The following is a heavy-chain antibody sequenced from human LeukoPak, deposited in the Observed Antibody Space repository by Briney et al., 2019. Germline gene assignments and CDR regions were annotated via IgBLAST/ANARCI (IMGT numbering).Heavy chain of an antibody. Sequence: KPSETLSLTCAVYGGSFSGYYWSWIRQPPGKGLEWIGEINHSGSTNYNPSLKSRVTISVDTSKNQFSLKLSSVTAADTAVYYCARGCRYHDFWSGYYNWFDPWGQGTLVTVSS. V-gene: IGHV4-34*01. CDR3: ARGCRYHDFWSGYYNWFDP. CDR1: GGSFSGYY. D-gene: IGHD3-3*01. J-gene: IGHJ5*02. CDR2: INHSGST.